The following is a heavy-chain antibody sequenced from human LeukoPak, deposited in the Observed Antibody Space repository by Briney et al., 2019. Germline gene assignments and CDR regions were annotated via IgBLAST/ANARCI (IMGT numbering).Heavy chain of an antibody. D-gene: IGHD2/OR15-2a*01. CDR3: ARDRKGYFDY. Sequence: GGSLRLSCAASGFTFSSYVMTWVRQAPGKGLEWVSSVSGSGVGTYFADSVKGRFTISRDNSKNTLYLQMNSLRAEDTAVYYCARDRKGYFDYWGQGTLVTVSS. J-gene: IGHJ4*02. V-gene: IGHV3-23*01. CDR2: VSGSGVGT. CDR1: GFTFSSYV.